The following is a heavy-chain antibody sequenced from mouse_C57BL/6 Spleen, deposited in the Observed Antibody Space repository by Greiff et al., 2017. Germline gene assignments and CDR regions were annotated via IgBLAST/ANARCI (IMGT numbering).Heavy chain of an antibody. CDR1: GYTFTSYW. CDR2: IDPSDSYT. Sequence: QVQLKQPGAELVKPGASVKLSCKASGYTFTSYWMQWVKQRPGQGLEWIGEIDPSDSYTNYNQKFKGKATLTVDTSSSTAYMQLSSLTSEDSAVYYCATTAQATWYYFDYWGQGTTLTVSS. CDR3: ATTAQATWYYFDY. V-gene: IGHV1-50*01. J-gene: IGHJ2*01. D-gene: IGHD3-2*02.